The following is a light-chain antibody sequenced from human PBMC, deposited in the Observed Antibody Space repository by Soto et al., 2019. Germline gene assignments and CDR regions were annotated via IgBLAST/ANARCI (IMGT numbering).Light chain of an antibody. CDR3: QQYDYLIT. CDR1: PSLNSNY. V-gene: IGKV3-20*01. CDR2: DKF. Sequence: IVFMQSPGPLSLSPGARATLSCRASPSLNSNYLAWHQQKPGQAPRLLIYDKFSRATGIPDRFSGSGSGTDFTLTISRLEPEDFAVYFCQQYDYLITFGQGTRVDIK. J-gene: IGKJ5*01.